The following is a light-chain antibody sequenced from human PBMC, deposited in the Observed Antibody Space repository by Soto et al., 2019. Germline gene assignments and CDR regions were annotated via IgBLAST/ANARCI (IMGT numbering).Light chain of an antibody. V-gene: IGKV1-39*01. CDR3: QQCYSSTWT. J-gene: IGKJ1*01. CDR2: AAS. CDR1: QTIFNF. Sequence: DIQMTQSPSSLSASVGDRITITCRASQTIFNFLNWYQQKPGKAPKLVIYAASNLQSGVPSRFSGSGSGTDFTLTISSLHPEDFATYFCQQCYSSTWTFGQGTKLEI.